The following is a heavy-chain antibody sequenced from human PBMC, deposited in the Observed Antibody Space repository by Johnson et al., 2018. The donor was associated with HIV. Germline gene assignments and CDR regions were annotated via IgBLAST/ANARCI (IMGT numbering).Heavy chain of an antibody. J-gene: IGHJ3*02. V-gene: IGHV3-20*04. D-gene: IGHD4-23*01. Sequence: VQLMESGGGVLRPGGSLRLSCAASVFTFDDYGMSWVRQAPGKGLEWVSGINWNGGSTGYGDSVKGRFTISRHNAKNSLYLHMNSLRVEDTALYYCARAGYGGNTDAFDIWGQGTMVTVSS. CDR3: ARAGYGGNTDAFDI. CDR1: VFTFDDYG. CDR2: INWNGGST.